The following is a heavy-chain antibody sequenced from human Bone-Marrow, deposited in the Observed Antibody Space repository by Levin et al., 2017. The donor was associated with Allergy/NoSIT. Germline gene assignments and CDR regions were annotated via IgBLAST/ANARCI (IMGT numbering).Heavy chain of an antibody. J-gene: IGHJ4*02. CDR3: ARTTLVRGVIVWQKGNYFDY. Sequence: SETLSLTCAVSGASLTSTNWWAWVRQPPGKGLEWIGEVYQTGSTNYNPSLKGRVTVSIDLSKNHFSLKLESVTAADTAVYFCARTTLVRGVIVWQKGNYFDYWGQGTLVTVSS. CDR2: VYQTGST. CDR1: GASLTSTNW. D-gene: IGHD3-10*01. V-gene: IGHV4-4*02.